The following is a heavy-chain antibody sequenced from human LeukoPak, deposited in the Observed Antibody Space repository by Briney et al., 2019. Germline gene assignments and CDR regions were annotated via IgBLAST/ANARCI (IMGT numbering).Heavy chain of an antibody. J-gene: IGHJ4*02. CDR3: ARYATYGSGSYYLDY. CDR1: GGPFNSYA. CDR2: IIPILGIA. Sequence: GASVKVSCKASGGPFNSYAINWVRQAPGQGLEWMGRIIPILGIANYAQKFQGRVTITADKSTSTAYMELSSLRSEGTAVYYCARYATYGSGSYYLDYWGQGTLVTVSS. D-gene: IGHD3-10*01. V-gene: IGHV1-69*04.